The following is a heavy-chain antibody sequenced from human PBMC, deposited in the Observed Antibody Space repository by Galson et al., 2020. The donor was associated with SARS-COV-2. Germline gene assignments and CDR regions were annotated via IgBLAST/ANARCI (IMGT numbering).Heavy chain of an antibody. Sequence: ALHGESLKISCAVSGSTFSNHWMHWVRQAPGKGLVWVSRIYSEGSSTSYADSVKGRFTISGDNAKNTLYLQMNSLRAEDTAVYYCARGDMGNDYFDYWGQGTLVTVSS. CDR2: IYSEGSST. J-gene: IGHJ4*02. V-gene: IGHV3-74*01. D-gene: IGHD7-27*01. CDR3: ARGDMGNDYFDY. CDR1: GSTFSNHW.